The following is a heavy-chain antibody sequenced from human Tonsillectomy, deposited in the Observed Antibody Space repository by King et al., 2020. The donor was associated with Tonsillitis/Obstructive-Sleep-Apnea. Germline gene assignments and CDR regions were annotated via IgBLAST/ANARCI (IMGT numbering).Heavy chain of an antibody. J-gene: IGHJ4*02. V-gene: IGHV3-23*04. CDR2: ISGSGGST. CDR1: GFTFSSYA. D-gene: IGHD3-3*01. Sequence: VQLVESGGGLVQPGGSLRLSCAASGFTFSSYAMSWVRQAPGKGLEWVSAISGSGGSTYYADSVKGRFTISRDNSKNTLYLQMNSLRAEETAVYYCAIGYYDFWSGYSPDLYYFDYWGQGTLVTVSS. CDR3: AIGYYDFWSGYSPDLYYFDY.